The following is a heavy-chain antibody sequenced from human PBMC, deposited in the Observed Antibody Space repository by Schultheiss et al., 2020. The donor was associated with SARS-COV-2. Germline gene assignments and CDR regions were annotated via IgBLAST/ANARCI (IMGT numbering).Heavy chain of an antibody. CDR3: AKDVIAEEAMDV. CDR2: IWYDGSNK. V-gene: IGHV3-30*02. D-gene: IGHD6-13*01. CDR1: GFTFSSYG. J-gene: IGHJ6*04. Sequence: GESLKISCAASGFTFSSYGMHWVRQAPGKGLEWVAVIWYDGSNKYYADSVKGRFTISRDNSKNTLYLQMNSLRAEDTAVYYCAKDVIAEEAMDVWGKGTTVTVSS.